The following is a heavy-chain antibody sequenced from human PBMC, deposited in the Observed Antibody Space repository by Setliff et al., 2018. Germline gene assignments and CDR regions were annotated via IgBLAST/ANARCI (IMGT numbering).Heavy chain of an antibody. Sequence: GGSLRLSCAVSGFTVSSNYMSWVRQAPGKGLEWVSVIYSGGSTYYTDSVKGRFTISRDNSKNTLYLQMNSLRAEDTAVYYCARGIVVVPAALDVWGKGTTVTVSS. D-gene: IGHD2-2*01. CDR2: IYSGGST. CDR1: GFTVSSNY. CDR3: ARGIVVVPAALDV. V-gene: IGHV3-66*02. J-gene: IGHJ6*04.